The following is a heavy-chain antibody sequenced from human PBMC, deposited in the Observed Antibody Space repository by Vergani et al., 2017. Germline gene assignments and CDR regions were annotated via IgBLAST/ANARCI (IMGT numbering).Heavy chain of an antibody. CDR1: GFTFSSYA. J-gene: IGHJ6*02. CDR2: ISGSGGST. V-gene: IGHV3-23*01. D-gene: IGHD3-10*01. Sequence: EVQLLESGGGLVQPGGSLRLSCAASGFTFSSYAMSWVRQAPGKGLEWVSAISGSGGSTYYADSVKGRFTISRDNSKNTLYLQMNSLRAEDTAVYYCAKAAGGGSGSYYGGFGMDVWGQGTTVTGSS. CDR3: AKAAGGGSGSYYGGFGMDV.